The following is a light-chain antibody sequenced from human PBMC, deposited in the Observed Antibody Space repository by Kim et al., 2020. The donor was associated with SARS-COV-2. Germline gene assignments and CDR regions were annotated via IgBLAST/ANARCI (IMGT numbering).Light chain of an antibody. V-gene: IGKV1-27*01. Sequence: SASVGDRVTITCRASQGISSRLAWYQQKPGKVPKLLIYAASTLLSGVPSRFSGSGSGTDFTLTISSLQPEDVASYYCQKYDSAPLTFGGGTKLEIK. J-gene: IGKJ4*01. CDR1: QGISSR. CDR2: AAS. CDR3: QKYDSAPLT.